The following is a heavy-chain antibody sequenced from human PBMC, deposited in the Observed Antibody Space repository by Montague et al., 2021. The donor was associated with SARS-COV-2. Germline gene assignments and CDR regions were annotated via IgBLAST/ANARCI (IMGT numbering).Heavy chain of an antibody. Sequence: CAISGDSVSRNGVAWTWIRQSPSRGLEYLGRTYYTSRWHNDQAPSVKGRLTVNPDTSKNQFSLLLNAVTPEDTAVYYCAIDGDGWEVSFDFWSQGTLVTVSS. V-gene: IGHV6-1*01. CDR3: AIDGDGWEVSFDF. CDR1: GDSVSRNGVA. CDR2: TYYTSRWHN. J-gene: IGHJ4*01. D-gene: IGHD3-16*02.